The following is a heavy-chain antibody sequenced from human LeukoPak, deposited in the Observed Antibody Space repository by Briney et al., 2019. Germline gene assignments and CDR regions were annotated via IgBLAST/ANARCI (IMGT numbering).Heavy chain of an antibody. D-gene: IGHD2-21*02. CDR3: ARHPSGDWTVDY. CDR2: IYYSGST. J-gene: IGHJ4*02. V-gene: IGHV4-39*01. Sequence: PSETLSLTCTVSDGSISSSTNYYWGWIRQPPGRGLEWIGTIYYSGSTYYNPSLKSRVTISVDRTKNQFSLKVSSVTAADTAVYYCARHPSGDWTVDYWGQGTLVTVSS. CDR1: DGSISSSTNYY.